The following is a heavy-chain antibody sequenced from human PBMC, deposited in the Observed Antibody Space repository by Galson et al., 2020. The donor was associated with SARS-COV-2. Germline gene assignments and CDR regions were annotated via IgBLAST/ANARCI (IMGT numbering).Heavy chain of an antibody. D-gene: IGHD2-8*01. CDR2: IKSKTDGGTT. V-gene: IGHV3-15*01. CDR1: GFTFSNAW. CDR3: TTPYEYCTNGVCYRLDY. J-gene: IGHJ4*02. Sequence: GGSLRLSCAASGFTFSNAWMSWVRQAPGKGLEWVGRIKSKTDGGTTDYAAPVKGRFTISRDDSKNTLYLQMNSLKTEDTAVYYCTTPYEYCTNGVCYRLDYWGQGTLVTVSS.